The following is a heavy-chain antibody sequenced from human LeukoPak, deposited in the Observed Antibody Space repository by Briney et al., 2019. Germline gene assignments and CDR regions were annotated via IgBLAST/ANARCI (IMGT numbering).Heavy chain of an antibody. Sequence: TGGSLRLSCAASGFTFSSYAMSWLRQAPGKGLEWVSAISGSGGSTYYADSVKGRFTISRDNSKNTLYLQMNSRRAEDTAVYYCAKGTSITFYWFDPWGQGTLVTVSS. V-gene: IGHV3-23*01. CDR1: GFTFSSYA. D-gene: IGHD2/OR15-2a*01. CDR2: ISGSGGST. CDR3: AKGTSITFYWFDP. J-gene: IGHJ5*02.